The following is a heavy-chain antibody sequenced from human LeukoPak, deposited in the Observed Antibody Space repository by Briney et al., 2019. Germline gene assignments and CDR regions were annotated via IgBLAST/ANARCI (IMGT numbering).Heavy chain of an antibody. Sequence: GESLKISCQGSGYSFNTYWIAWVRQMPGKGLEWMGIIYPGDSDTRYSPSFQGQVTISADKSISTAYLQWSSLKASDTAMYYCARQRDYGDYDSWGQGTLVTVSS. CDR3: ARQRDYGDYDS. CDR1: GYSFNTYW. D-gene: IGHD4-17*01. V-gene: IGHV5-51*01. J-gene: IGHJ5*01. CDR2: IYPGDSDT.